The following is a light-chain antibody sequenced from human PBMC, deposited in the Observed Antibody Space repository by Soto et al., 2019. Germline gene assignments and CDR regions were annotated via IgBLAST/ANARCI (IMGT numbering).Light chain of an antibody. V-gene: IGKV3-20*01. CDR1: QSVSSSY. J-gene: IGKJ1*01. Sequence: EIVLTQSPGTLSLSPGERATLSCRASQSVSSSYLAWYQKKPGQATRLLLYGASSRATGIPDRFSGSGSGTDFTLTISRLEPEHFAVYYCQQYGSSPQTFGQGTKVEIK. CDR3: QQYGSSPQT. CDR2: GAS.